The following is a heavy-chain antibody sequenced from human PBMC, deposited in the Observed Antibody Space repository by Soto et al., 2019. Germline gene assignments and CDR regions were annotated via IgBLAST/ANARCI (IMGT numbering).Heavy chain of an antibody. CDR1: GVSFNNNG. CDR3: ARVLYYGSGSYSPYGMDV. D-gene: IGHD3-10*01. CDR2: VSPPFRTS. J-gene: IGHJ6*02. Sequence: QVQLVQSGAEVKKPGSSVKVSCKTSGVSFNNNGIGWVRQAPGHGLEWMGGVSPPFRTSNYARKFQGRISITADASTGTVNMELSSLTSEDTAQYYCARVLYYGSGSYSPYGMDVWGQGPTVTVSS. V-gene: IGHV1-69*01.